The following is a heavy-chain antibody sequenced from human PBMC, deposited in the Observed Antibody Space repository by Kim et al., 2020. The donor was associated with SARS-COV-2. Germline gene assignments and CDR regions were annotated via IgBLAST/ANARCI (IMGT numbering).Heavy chain of an antibody. D-gene: IGHD3-10*01. CDR3: ARDRDGPPRDAFDI. CDR2: IWYDGSNK. V-gene: IGHV3-33*01. Sequence: GGSLRLSCAASGFTFSSYGMHWVRQAPGKGLEWVAVIWYDGSNKYYADSVKGRFTISRDNSKNTLYLQMNSLRAEDTAVYYCARDRDGPPRDAFDIWGQGTMVTVSS. CDR1: GFTFSSYG. J-gene: IGHJ3*02.